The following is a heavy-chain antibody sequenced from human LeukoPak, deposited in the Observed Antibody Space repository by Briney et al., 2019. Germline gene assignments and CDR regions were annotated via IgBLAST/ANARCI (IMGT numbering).Heavy chain of an antibody. D-gene: IGHD2-2*02. CDR2: MNPNSGNT. J-gene: IGHJ6*02. CDR3: ARTGYCSSTSCYTFRYYYYYGMDV. V-gene: IGHV1-8*01. Sequence: AASVKVSCKASGYTLTSYDINWVRQATGQGLEWMGWMNPNSGNTGYAQKFQGRVTMTRNTSISTAYMELSSLRSEDTAVYYCARTGYCSSTSCYTFRYYYYYGMDVWGQGTTVTVSS. CDR1: GYTLTSYD.